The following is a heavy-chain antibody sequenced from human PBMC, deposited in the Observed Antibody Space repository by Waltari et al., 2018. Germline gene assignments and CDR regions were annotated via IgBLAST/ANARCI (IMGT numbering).Heavy chain of an antibody. Sequence: QVQLQESGPGLVKPSQTLSLTCTVSGGSISSGSYYWSWIRQPAGKGLEWIGRIYTSGRTNYNPSPKSRGTISVDTSKNQFSLKLSSVTAADTAVYYCALRTASYYYMDVWGKGTTVTVSS. CDR3: ALRTASYYYMDV. J-gene: IGHJ6*03. V-gene: IGHV4-61*02. CDR2: IYTSGRT. CDR1: GGSISSGSYY.